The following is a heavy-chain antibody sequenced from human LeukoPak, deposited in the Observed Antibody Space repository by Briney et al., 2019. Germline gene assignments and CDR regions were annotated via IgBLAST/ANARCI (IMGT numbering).Heavy chain of an antibody. CDR3: ARDRGQSGEFDY. CDR1: GYTFTSYG. Sequence: ASVKVSCKASGYTFTSYGISWVRQAPGQGLEWMGWINAYNDNTNYAQKFQGRVTMTTDTSTSTAYMELRSLRSDDTAVFYCARDRGQSGEFDYWGQGTLVTVSS. CDR2: INAYNDNT. J-gene: IGHJ4*02. V-gene: IGHV1-18*01. D-gene: IGHD3-10*01.